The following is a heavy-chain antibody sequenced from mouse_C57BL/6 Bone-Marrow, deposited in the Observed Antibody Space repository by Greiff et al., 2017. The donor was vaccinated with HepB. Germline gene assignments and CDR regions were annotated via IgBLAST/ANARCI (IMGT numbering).Heavy chain of an antibody. V-gene: IGHV1-81*01. J-gene: IGHJ2*01. CDR1: GYTFTSYG. CDR2: IYPRSGNT. D-gene: IGHD4-1*01. Sequence: VQLQESGAELARPGASVKLSCKASGYTFTSYGISWVKQRTGQGLEWIGEIYPRSGNTYYNEKFKGKATLTADKSSSTAYMELRSLTSEDSAVYFCARKGANWEFDYWGQGTTLTVSS. CDR3: ARKGANWEFDY.